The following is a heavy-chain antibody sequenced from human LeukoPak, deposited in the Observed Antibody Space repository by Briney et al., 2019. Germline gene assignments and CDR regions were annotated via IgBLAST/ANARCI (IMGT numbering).Heavy chain of an antibody. CDR3: AKEYLPYYYDSSGYYH. V-gene: IGHV3-9*01. Sequence: GRSLRLSCAASGFTFDDYAMHWVRQAPGKGLEWVSGISWNSGSIGYADSVKGRFTISRDNAKNSLYLQTNSLRAEDTALYYCAKEYLPYYYDSSGYYHWGQGTLVTVSS. CDR2: ISWNSGSI. CDR1: GFTFDDYA. D-gene: IGHD3-22*01. J-gene: IGHJ5*02.